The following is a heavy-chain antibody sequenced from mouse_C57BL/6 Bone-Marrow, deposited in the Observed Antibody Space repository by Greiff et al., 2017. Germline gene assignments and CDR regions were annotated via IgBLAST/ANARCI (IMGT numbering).Heavy chain of an antibody. CDR3: ARRADGSIWYFDV. D-gene: IGHD1-1*01. CDR2: ISNLAYSI. V-gene: IGHV5-15*01. J-gene: IGHJ1*03. Sequence: EVQLVESGGGLVQPGGSLKLSCAASGFTFSDYGMAWVRQAPRKGPEWVAFISNLAYSIYYADTVTGRFTISRENAKNTLYLEMSSLRSADTAMYFCARRADGSIWYFDVWGTGTTVTVSS. CDR1: GFTFSDYG.